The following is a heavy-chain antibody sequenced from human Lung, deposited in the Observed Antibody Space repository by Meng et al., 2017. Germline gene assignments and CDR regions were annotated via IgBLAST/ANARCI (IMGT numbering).Heavy chain of an antibody. CDR3: ARGQKGYFDL. V-gene: IGHV4-4*02. J-gene: IGHJ2*01. CDR2: IYHSGGT. CDR1: GGSSSSSNW. Sequence: QGQLKDAGPGLVKPSGTLSLTCGVSGGSSSSSNWWSWVRQPPGKGLEWIGEIYHSGGTKYNPSLKSRVTISVDTSKNQFSLKLSSVTAADTAVYYCARGQKGYFDLWGRGTLVTVSS.